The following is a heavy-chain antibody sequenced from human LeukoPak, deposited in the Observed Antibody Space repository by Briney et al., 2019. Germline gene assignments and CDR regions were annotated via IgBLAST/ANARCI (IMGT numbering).Heavy chain of an antibody. Sequence: GESLKISCKGSGNSFTTYWIAWVRQMPGKGLEWMGIIYVGDSDTRYRPSFQGQVTISADKSINTAYLQWSSLKASDTAMYYCARVVDYDTSGYQTKSWFDPWGQGTLVTVSS. CDR1: GNSFTTYW. D-gene: IGHD3-22*01. CDR2: IYVGDSDT. V-gene: IGHV5-51*01. J-gene: IGHJ5*02. CDR3: ARVVDYDTSGYQTKSWFDP.